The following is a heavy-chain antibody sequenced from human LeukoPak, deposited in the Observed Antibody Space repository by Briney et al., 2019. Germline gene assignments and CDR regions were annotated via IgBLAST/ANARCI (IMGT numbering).Heavy chain of an antibody. Sequence: GGSLRLSCAASGFTFSSYSMNWVRQAPGKGLEWVSSISSSSSYIYYADSVKGRFTISRDNAKNSLYLQMNSLRAEDTAVYYCARDLVAMVDFLGAWGKGTTVTVSS. CDR2: ISSSSSYI. CDR1: GFTFSSYS. J-gene: IGHJ6*04. V-gene: IGHV3-21*01. D-gene: IGHD4/OR15-4a*01. CDR3: ARDLVAMVDFLGA.